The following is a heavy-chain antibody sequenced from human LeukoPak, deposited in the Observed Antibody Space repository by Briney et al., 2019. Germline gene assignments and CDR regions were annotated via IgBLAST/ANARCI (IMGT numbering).Heavy chain of an antibody. CDR2: INHSGST. Sequence: SETLSLTCAVYGGSFSGYYWSWIRQPPGKGLEWIGEINHSGSTNYNPSLKSRVTISVDTSKNQFSLKLSSVTAADTAVYYCARDDPSRGFDPWGQGTLVTVSS. D-gene: IGHD6-13*01. CDR3: ARDDPSRGFDP. J-gene: IGHJ5*02. V-gene: IGHV4-34*01. CDR1: GGSFSGYY.